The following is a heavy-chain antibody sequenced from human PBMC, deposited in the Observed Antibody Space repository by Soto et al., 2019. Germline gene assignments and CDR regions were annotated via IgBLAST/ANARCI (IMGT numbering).Heavy chain of an antibody. CDR2: IYPGDSDT. CDR3: ARAYGVKFDS. V-gene: IGHV5-51*01. Sequence: GESLKISCRGLGYSFTTYWIGWVRQMPGKGLEWMGIIYPGDSDTRYSPSFQGQVTISVDKSISTAYLQWSGLKSSDTAMYYCARAYGVKFDSWGQGTLVTVSS. J-gene: IGHJ4*02. D-gene: IGHD2-21*01. CDR1: GYSFTTYW.